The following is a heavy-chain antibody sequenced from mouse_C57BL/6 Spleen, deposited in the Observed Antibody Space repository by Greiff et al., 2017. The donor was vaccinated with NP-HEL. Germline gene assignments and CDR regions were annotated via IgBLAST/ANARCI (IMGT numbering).Heavy chain of an antibody. Sequence: QVQLQQPGAELVRPGSSVKLSCKASGYTFTSYWMHWVKQRPIQGLEWIGNIDPSDSETHYNQKFKDKATLTVDKSSSTAYMQLSSLTSEDSAVYDCVLDSSGYPFAYWGQGTLVTVSA. V-gene: IGHV1-52*01. CDR1: GYTFTSYW. CDR2: IDPSDSET. CDR3: VLDSSGYPFAY. J-gene: IGHJ3*01. D-gene: IGHD3-2*02.